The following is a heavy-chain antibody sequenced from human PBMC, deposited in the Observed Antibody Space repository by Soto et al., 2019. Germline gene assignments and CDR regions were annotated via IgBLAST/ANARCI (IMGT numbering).Heavy chain of an antibody. CDR2: IYYSGST. D-gene: IGHD1-1*01. CDR1: GGSISSYY. J-gene: IGHJ5*02. V-gene: IGHV4-59*08. CDR3: ARLTTGTFVYWFDP. Sequence: PSETLSLTCTVPGGSISSYYWSWIRQPPGKGLEWIGYIYYSGSTNYNPSLKSRVTISVDTSKNQFSLKLSSVTAADTAVYYCARLTTGTFVYWFDPWGQGTLVTVSS.